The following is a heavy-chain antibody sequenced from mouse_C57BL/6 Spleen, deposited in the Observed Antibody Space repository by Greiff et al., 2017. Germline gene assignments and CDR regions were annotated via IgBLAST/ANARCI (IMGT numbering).Heavy chain of an antibody. CDR3: ARIYYGNYEVY. CDR2: IYPGDGDT. J-gene: IGHJ2*01. CDR1: GYAFSSSW. Sequence: VKLVESGPELVKPGASVKISCKASGYAFSSSWMNWVKQRPGKGLEWIGRIYPGDGDTNYNGKFKGKATLTADKSSSTAYMQLSSLTSEDSAVYFCARIYYGNYEVYGGQGTTRTVSS. D-gene: IGHD2-1*01. V-gene: IGHV1-82*01.